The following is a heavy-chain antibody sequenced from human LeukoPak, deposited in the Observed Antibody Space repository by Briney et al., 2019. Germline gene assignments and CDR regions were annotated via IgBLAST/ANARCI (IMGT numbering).Heavy chain of an antibody. J-gene: IGHJ4*02. D-gene: IGHD3-10*01. CDR1: GGSFSGYF. V-gene: IGHV4-34*01. CDR3: ARADRGHFASAY. CDR2: IHHSGSP. Sequence: SETLSLTCAVYGGSFSGYFWTWIRQTPGKGLEWIGEIHHSGSPRYNPSLKSRVTITVDTSRNRFSLKLRSVTAADTAVYFCARADRGHFASAYWGQGTLVTVSS.